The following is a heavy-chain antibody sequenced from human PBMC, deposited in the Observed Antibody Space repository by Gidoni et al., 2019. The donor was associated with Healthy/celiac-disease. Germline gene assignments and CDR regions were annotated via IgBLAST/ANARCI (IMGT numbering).Heavy chain of an antibody. J-gene: IGHJ5*02. V-gene: IGHV3-30-3*01. CDR2: ISYDGSNK. CDR1: GFPFSSYA. Sequence: QVQLVESGGGVVQPGRSLRLSCAASGFPFSSYAMHWVRQAPGKGLEWVAVISYDGSNKYYADSVKGRFTISRDNSKNTLYLQMNSLRAEDTAVYYCARAEGGAATVTHLLAWGQGTLVTVSS. D-gene: IGHD4-4*01. CDR3: ARAEGGAATVTHLLA.